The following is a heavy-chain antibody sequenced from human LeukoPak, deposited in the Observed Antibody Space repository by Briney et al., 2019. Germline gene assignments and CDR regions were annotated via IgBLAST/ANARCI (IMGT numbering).Heavy chain of an antibody. CDR2: ISSSSSTI. CDR3: ARAAKQYYYDSSGPGDY. CDR1: GFTFSSYA. D-gene: IGHD3-22*01. V-gene: IGHV3-48*02. J-gene: IGHJ4*02. Sequence: GGSLRLSCAASGFTFSSYAMSWVRQAPGKGLEWVSYISSSSSTIYYADSVKGRFTISRDNAKNSLYLQMNSLRDEDTAVYYCARAAKQYYYDSSGPGDYWGQGTLVTVPS.